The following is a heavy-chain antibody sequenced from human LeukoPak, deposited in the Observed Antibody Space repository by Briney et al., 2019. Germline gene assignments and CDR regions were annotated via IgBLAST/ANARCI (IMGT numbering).Heavy chain of an antibody. CDR1: GYTFTGYY. V-gene: IGHV1-8*02. CDR3: ARAPKGYCSSTSCFEFDY. CDR2: MNPNSGNT. J-gene: IGHJ4*02. Sequence: GASVKVSCKASGYTFTGYYMHWVRQATGQGLEWMGWMNPNSGNTGYAQKFQGRVTMTRNTSISTAYMELSSLRSEDTAVYYCARAPKGYCSSTSCFEFDYWGQGTLVTVSS. D-gene: IGHD2-2*01.